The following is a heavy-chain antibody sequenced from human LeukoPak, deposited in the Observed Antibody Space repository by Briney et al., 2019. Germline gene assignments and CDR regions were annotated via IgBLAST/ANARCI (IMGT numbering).Heavy chain of an antibody. V-gene: IGHV3-48*03. J-gene: IGHJ4*02. CDR2: ISSSGSTI. CDR1: GFTFSSYE. D-gene: IGHD5-18*01. Sequence: GGSLRLSCAASGFTFSSYEMNWVRQAPGKGLEWVSYISSSGSTIYYADSVKGRFTISRDNAKNSLFLQVNSLRAEDTAAYYCATSRGYNSGYRALELPPSPIDWGQGTLVTVSS. CDR3: ATSRGYNSGYRALELPPSPID.